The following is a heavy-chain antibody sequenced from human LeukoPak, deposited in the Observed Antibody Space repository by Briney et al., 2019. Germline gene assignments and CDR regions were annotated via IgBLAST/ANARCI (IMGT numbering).Heavy chain of an antibody. D-gene: IGHD2-15*01. CDR3: VRDRGYCSGGTCYALWDY. CDR2: IKEDGGEK. J-gene: IGHJ4*02. CDR1: GFTFSNYW. Sequence: PGGSLRLSCAASGFTFSNYWMSWVRQAPGKGLEWVAHIKEDGGEKYYVDPVKGRFTISRDNAKNSLYLQMISLRAEDTAMYYCVRDRGYCSGGTCYALWDYWGQGTLVTVSS. V-gene: IGHV3-7*01.